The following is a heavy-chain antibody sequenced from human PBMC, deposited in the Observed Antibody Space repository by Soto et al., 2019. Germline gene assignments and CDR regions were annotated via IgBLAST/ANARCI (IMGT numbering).Heavy chain of an antibody. Sequence: QVQLQQWGAGLLKPSETLSLTCAVYGGSFSGYYWSWIRQPPGKVLEWIGEINHSGSTNYNPSLKSRVTISVDTSKNQFSLKLSSVTAADTAVYYCARERVLYYDSSGYYYPRGGYYGMDVWGQGTTVTVSS. CDR3: ARERVLYYDSSGYYYPRGGYYGMDV. D-gene: IGHD3-22*01. J-gene: IGHJ6*02. CDR1: GGSFSGYY. CDR2: INHSGST. V-gene: IGHV4-34*01.